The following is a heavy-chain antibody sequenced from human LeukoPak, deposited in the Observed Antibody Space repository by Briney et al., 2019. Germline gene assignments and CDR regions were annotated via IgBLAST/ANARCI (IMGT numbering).Heavy chain of an antibody. V-gene: IGHV3-21*01. J-gene: IGHJ6*03. D-gene: IGHD2-2*01. CDR3: ARDGGSSDIVVPAASYYCYMDV. CDR2: IRSSSGYM. Sequence: GGSLRLSCAASGFTFSSYSMNWVRQAPGKGLEWVSFIRSSSGYMYYADSVKGRFTISRDNAKNSLYLQMNSLRAEDTAVYYCARDGGSSDIVVPAASYYCYMDVWGKGTTVTVSS. CDR1: GFTFSSYS.